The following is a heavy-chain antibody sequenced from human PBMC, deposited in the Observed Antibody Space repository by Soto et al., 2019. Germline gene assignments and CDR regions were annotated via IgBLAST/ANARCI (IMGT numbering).Heavy chain of an antibody. CDR2: IYYSGST. CDR1: GGSISSGDYY. Sequence: PSETPSLTCTVSGGSISSGDYYWNWIRQHPGKGLEWIGYIYYSGSTYYNPSLKSRVTISVDTSKNQFSLRLSSVTAADTAVYYCASRYCSGGSCRLFGWFDPWGQGTLVTVSS. D-gene: IGHD2-15*01. V-gene: IGHV4-31*03. CDR3: ASRYCSGGSCRLFGWFDP. J-gene: IGHJ5*02.